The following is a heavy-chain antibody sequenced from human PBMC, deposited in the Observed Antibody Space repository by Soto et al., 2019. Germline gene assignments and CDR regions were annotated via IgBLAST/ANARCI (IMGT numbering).Heavy chain of an antibody. V-gene: IGHV3-66*01. CDR1: GFTVSSNY. D-gene: IGHD2-21*02. Sequence: EVQLVESGGGLVQPGGSLRLSCAASGFTVSSNYMSWVRQAPGKGLEWVSLIYGGYSTYYADSVKGRFTISSDSFKNTLYLHLRGLRAEDTAVYYCARENPPLRRSTPYFDSWGQGTLVTVSS. J-gene: IGHJ4*02. CDR2: IYGGYST. CDR3: ARENPPLRRSTPYFDS.